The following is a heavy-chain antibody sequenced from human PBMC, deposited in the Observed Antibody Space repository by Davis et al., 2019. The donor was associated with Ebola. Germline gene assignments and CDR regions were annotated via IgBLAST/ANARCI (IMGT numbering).Heavy chain of an antibody. CDR1: GASITSSNYY. CDR2: IYYSGST. J-gene: IGHJ5*02. CDR3: ARAQGRYSGYVDP. D-gene: IGHD5-12*01. Sequence: SETLSLTCTVSGASITSSNYYWGWIRQPPGKGLEWIGSIYYSGSTYYNPSLKSRVTMSVDTSKNQFSLKLSSVTAADTAVYYCARAQGRYSGYVDPWGQGTLVTVSS. V-gene: IGHV4-39*01.